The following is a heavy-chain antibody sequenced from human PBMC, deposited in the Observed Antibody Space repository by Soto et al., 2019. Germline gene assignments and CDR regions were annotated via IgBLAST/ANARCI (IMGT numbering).Heavy chain of an antibody. CDR1: GYTFTNFG. V-gene: IGHV1-18*04. Sequence: QVQLVQSGNEVKKPGASVKVSCKASGYTFTNFGISWMRQAPGQGPEWMGWISTSDGNTNYGQKFHERVTMTTDASTTTAHMELRSLTSDDTAGYYCARWAFARRDWYSGTFDLWGQGTLVTVSA. J-gene: IGHJ3*01. D-gene: IGHD6-19*01. CDR2: ISTSDGNT. CDR3: ARWAFARRDWYSGTFDL.